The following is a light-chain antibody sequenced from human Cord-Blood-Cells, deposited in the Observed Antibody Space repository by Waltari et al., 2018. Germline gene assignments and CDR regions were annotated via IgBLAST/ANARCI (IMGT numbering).Light chain of an antibody. Sequence: QSALTQPRSVSGSPGQSVTISCTGTSSDVGGYNYVSWYQQHPGKAPKLMIYDVSKRPSGVPDRFSGSKSGNTASLTISGLQAEDEADYYCCSEAGSYTFVVFGGGTKLTVL. V-gene: IGLV2-11*01. CDR2: DVS. J-gene: IGLJ2*01. CDR1: SSDVGGYNY. CDR3: CSEAGSYTFVV.